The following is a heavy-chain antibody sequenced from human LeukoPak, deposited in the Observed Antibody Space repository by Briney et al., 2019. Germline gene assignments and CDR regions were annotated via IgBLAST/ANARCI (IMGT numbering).Heavy chain of an antibody. V-gene: IGHV3-7*01. Sequence: GGSLRLSCAASGFTFRSYEMNWVRQAPGKGLEWVANIKQDGSEKYYVDSVRGRFTISRDNAKNSLYLQMNSLRAEDTAVYYCARDRRRRPFGELDYWGQGTLVTVSS. D-gene: IGHD3-10*01. J-gene: IGHJ4*02. CDR2: IKQDGSEK. CDR3: ARDRRRRPFGELDY. CDR1: GFTFRSYE.